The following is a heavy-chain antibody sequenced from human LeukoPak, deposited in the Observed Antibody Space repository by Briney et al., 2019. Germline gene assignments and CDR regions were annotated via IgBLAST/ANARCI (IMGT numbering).Heavy chain of an antibody. CDR2: ISGSGGST. D-gene: IGHD1-14*01. CDR3: ARTFTLTASDY. J-gene: IGHJ4*02. CDR1: GFTFSSYG. V-gene: IGHV3-23*01. Sequence: GGSLRLSCAASGFTFSSYGMSWVRQAPGKGLEWVSAISGSGGSTYYADSVKGRFTIPRDNSKNTLYLQMNSLRAEDTAVYYCARTFTLTASDYWGQGTLVTVSS.